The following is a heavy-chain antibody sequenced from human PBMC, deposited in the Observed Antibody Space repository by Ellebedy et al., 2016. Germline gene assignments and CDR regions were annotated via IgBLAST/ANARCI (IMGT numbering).Heavy chain of an antibody. D-gene: IGHD3-16*01. CDR3: AKEAITFGGVFDY. V-gene: IGHV3-23*01. CDR1: RFTFSSYA. J-gene: IGHJ4*02. CDR2: ISGSGGSP. Sequence: GGSLRPSCPPSRFTFSSYAMSWVRQAPGKGLEWVSAISGSGGSPYYADSVKGRFTISRDNSKNTLYLQMNSLRAEDTALYYCAKEAITFGGVFDYWGQGILVIVSS.